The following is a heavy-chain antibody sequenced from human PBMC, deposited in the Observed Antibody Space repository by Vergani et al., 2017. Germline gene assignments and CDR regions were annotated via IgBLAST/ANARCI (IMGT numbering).Heavy chain of an antibody. Sequence: EVQLVQSGAEVKKPGATMKISCKVSGYTFTDHYMHWVKQAPGKGLEWMGLVDPEDGETTYEEKFKGRVTIAADTSTDTAHLELSSLRSEDTAVYYCATPQTVTTGDMEVWGQGTTVIVSS. J-gene: IGHJ6*02. CDR1: GYTFTDHY. CDR2: VDPEDGET. V-gene: IGHV1-69-2*01. D-gene: IGHD4-17*01. CDR3: ATPQTVTTGDMEV.